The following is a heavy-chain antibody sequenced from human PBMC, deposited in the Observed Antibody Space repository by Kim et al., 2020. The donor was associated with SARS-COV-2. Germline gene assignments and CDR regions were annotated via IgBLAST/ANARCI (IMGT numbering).Heavy chain of an antibody. Sequence: GGSLRLSCAASGFTFSSYGMHWVRQAPGKGLEWVAVISYDGSNKYYADSVKGRFTIPRDNSKNTLYLQMNSLRAEDTAVYYCAKSDGDYYDILTGYYFPAFDIWGQGTMVTVSS. CDR3: AKSDGDYYDILTGYYFPAFDI. CDR1: GFTFSSYG. V-gene: IGHV3-30*18. J-gene: IGHJ3*02. CDR2: ISYDGSNK. D-gene: IGHD3-9*01.